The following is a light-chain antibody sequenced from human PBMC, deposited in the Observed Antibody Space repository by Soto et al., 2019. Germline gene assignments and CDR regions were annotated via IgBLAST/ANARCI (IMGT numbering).Light chain of an antibody. Sequence: QSALTQPASVSGSPGQSITISCTGTSSDVGGYNYVSWYQQHPGKAPKLMIYDVSNRPSGLSNRFSGSKSGITASLTISGLQAEDEADYYCSSYTSSSTYVLGTGTKLTVL. CDR3: SSYTSSSTYV. CDR2: DVS. V-gene: IGLV2-14*01. CDR1: SSDVGGYNY. J-gene: IGLJ1*01.